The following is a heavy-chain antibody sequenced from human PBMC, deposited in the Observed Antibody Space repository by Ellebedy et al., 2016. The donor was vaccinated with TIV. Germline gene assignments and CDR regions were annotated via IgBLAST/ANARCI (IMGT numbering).Heavy chain of an antibody. CDR1: GGSFSGYY. V-gene: IGHV4-34*01. CDR3: ARSTTVTTASYEY. D-gene: IGHD4-17*01. J-gene: IGHJ4*02. Sequence: MPSETLSLTCAVYGGSFSGYYWTWIRQPPGKGLGWIGEINHSGSTTYNPSLKSRVTISVDTSRNRFSLKLSSVTAADTAVYYCARSTTVTTASYEYWGQGTLVTVSP. CDR2: INHSGST.